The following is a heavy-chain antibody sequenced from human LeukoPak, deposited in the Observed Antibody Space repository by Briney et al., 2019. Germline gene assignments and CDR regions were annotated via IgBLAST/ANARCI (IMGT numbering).Heavy chain of an antibody. CDR1: GFTFSSYW. D-gene: IGHD3-10*01. J-gene: IGHJ4*02. CDR3: ASNFQQSGSYYSYFDN. Sequence: PGGSLRLTCAASGFTFSSYWMHWVRQAPGKGLVWVSRINSDGSTTNYADSVKGRFTISRDNAKNTLYLQMDSLSAEDTAVYYCASNFQQSGSYYSYFDNWGQGTLVSVSS. CDR2: INSDGSTT. V-gene: IGHV3-74*01.